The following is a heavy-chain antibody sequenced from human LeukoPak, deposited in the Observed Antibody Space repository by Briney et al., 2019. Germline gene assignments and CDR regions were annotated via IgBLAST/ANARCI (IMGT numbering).Heavy chain of an antibody. V-gene: IGHV1-2*02. CDR1: GYTFTGYY. J-gene: IGHJ4*02. CDR3: ARVGYYYDSEGDY. D-gene: IGHD3-22*01. Sequence: ASVKVSCKASGYTFTGYYMHWVRQAPGQGLEWMGWINPNSGGTNYAQKFQGRVTMTRDTSISTAYMELSRLRSDDTAVYYCARVGYYYDSEGDYWGQGTLATVSS. CDR2: INPNSGGT.